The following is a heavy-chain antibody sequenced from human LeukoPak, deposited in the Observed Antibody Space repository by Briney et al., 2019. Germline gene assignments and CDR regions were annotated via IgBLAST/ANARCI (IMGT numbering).Heavy chain of an antibody. Sequence: ASVKVSCKASGYTFTGYYMHWVRHAPGRRLEWMGRINPNSGGTNYAQKFQGRVTMTRETSISTAYMELSRLRSDATAVYYCARESIPGPSFAYWGQGNLVTVSS. CDR3: ARESIPGPSFAY. CDR2: INPNSGGT. J-gene: IGHJ4*02. D-gene: IGHD1-20*01. V-gene: IGHV1-2*06. CDR1: GYTFTGYY.